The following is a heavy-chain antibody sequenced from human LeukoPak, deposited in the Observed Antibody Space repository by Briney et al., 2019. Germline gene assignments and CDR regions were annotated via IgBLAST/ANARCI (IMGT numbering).Heavy chain of an antibody. Sequence: ASVKVSCKASGYTFTSYYMHWVRQAPGQGLEWMGIINPSGGSTSYAQRFQGRVTMTRDMSTSTVYMELSSLRSEDTAVYYCARGALNYYDSSGYPFDYWGQGTLVTVSS. J-gene: IGHJ4*02. CDR1: GYTFTSYY. V-gene: IGHV1-46*01. CDR3: ARGALNYYDSSGYPFDY. CDR2: INPSGGST. D-gene: IGHD3-22*01.